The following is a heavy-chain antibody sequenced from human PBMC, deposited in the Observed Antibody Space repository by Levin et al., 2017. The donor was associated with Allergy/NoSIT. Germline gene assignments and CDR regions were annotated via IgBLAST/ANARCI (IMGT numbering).Heavy chain of an antibody. J-gene: IGHJ4*02. CDR2: ISGSGGST. Sequence: GESLKISCAASGFTFSSYAMSWVRQAPGKGLEWVSAISGSGGSTYYADSVKGRFTISRDNSKNTLYLQMNSLRAEDTAVYYCAKRPHPDFDYWGQGTLVTVSS. CDR3: AKRPHPDFDY. V-gene: IGHV3-23*01. CDR1: GFTFSSYA.